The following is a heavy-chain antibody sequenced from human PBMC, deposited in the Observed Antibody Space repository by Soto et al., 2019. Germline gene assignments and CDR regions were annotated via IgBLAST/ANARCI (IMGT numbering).Heavy chain of an antibody. CDR2: ISSSSSYI. D-gene: IGHD3-3*02. V-gene: IGHV3-21*01. J-gene: IGHJ6*02. CDR1: GLTFSSYS. CDR3: ARDRSPFLRGANYYYYGMDV. Sequence: PGGSLRLSCAASGLTFSSYSMNWVRQAPGKGLEWVSSISSSSSYIYYADSVKGRFTISRDNAKNSLYLQMNSLRAEDTAVYYCARDRSPFLRGANYYYYGMDVWGQGTTVTVSS.